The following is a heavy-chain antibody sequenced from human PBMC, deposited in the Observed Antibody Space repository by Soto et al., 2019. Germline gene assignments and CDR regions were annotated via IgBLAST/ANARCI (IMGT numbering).Heavy chain of an antibody. CDR1: GYTFTSYG. D-gene: IGHD3-3*01. J-gene: IGHJ4*02. Sequence: ASVMVSCKASGYTFTSYGISWVRQAPGQGLEWMGWISAYNGNTNYAQKLQGRVTMTTDTSTSTAYMELRSLRSDDTAVYYCARDPSYYDFWSGYAPGAFDYWGQGTLVTVSS. CDR2: ISAYNGNT. CDR3: ARDPSYYDFWSGYAPGAFDY. V-gene: IGHV1-18*01.